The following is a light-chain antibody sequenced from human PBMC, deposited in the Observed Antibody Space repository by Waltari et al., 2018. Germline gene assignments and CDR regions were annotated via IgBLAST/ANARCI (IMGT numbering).Light chain of an antibody. V-gene: IGKV1-39*01. Sequence: QSPPSLSASVGDRVTITCRASQVIDKYLNWYQHKPGKAPRLLIYAASSLLSGVPSRFSGSGSGTDFTLTINSLQPEDFATYYCQQSYTTPQGTFGQGTRLDIK. CDR3: QQSYTTPQGT. CDR1: QVIDKY. J-gene: IGKJ5*01. CDR2: AAS.